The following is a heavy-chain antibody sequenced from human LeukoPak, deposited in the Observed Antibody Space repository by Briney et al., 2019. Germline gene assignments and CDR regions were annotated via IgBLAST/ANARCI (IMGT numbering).Heavy chain of an antibody. CDR1: GGTFTSYA. CDR2: IIPIFGTA. Sequence: SVKVSCKASGGTFTSYAISWVRQAPGQGLEWMGGIIPIFGTANYAQKFQGRVTITADESTSTAYMELSSLRSEDTAVYYCASQTSPDSGYDPLRFDYWGQGTLVTVSS. D-gene: IGHD5-12*01. V-gene: IGHV1-69*13. J-gene: IGHJ4*02. CDR3: ASQTSPDSGYDPLRFDY.